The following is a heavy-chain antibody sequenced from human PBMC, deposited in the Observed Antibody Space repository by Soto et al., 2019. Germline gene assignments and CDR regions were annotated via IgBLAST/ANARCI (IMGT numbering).Heavy chain of an antibody. CDR3: AREDRQDYYGMDV. J-gene: IGHJ6*02. CDR2: INPNSGGT. CDR1: GYTFTGYY. V-gene: IGHV1-2*04. Sequence: ASVKVSCKASGYTFTGYYMHWVRQAPGQGLEWMGWINPNSGGTNYAQKFQGWVTMTRDTSISTAYMELSRLRSDDTAMYYCAREDRQDYYGMDVWGQGTTVTVSS.